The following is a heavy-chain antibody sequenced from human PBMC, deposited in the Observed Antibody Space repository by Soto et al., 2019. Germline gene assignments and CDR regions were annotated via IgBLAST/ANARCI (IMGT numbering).Heavy chain of an antibody. CDR1: GGTFSSYT. J-gene: IGHJ6*03. Sequence: SVKVSCKASGGTFSSYTISWARPDHGQGLEWMGRIIPILGIANYAQKFQGRVTITADKSTSTAYMELSSLRSEDTAVYYCAREVSGYDLYYYYYYMDVWGKGTTVTVSS. D-gene: IGHD5-12*01. V-gene: IGHV1-69*04. CDR3: AREVSGYDLYYYYYYMDV. CDR2: IIPILGIA.